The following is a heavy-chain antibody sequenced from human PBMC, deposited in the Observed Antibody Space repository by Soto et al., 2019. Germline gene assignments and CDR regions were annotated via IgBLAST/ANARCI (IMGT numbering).Heavy chain of an antibody. V-gene: IGHV3-23*01. D-gene: IGHD1-26*01. CDR3: AKSEPYGSGSYYFDY. Sequence: TGGSLRLSCAASGFNFSRNAMSWVRQAPGKGLEWVSGISGGGGATYYADSVKGRFTISRDNSKNTLYLQMNSLRAEDTAIYYCAKSEPYGSGSYYFDYWGQGALVTVSS. J-gene: IGHJ4*02. CDR2: ISGGGGAT. CDR1: GFNFSRNA.